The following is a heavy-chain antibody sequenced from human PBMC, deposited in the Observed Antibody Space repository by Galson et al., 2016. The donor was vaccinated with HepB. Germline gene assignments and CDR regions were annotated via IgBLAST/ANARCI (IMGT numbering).Heavy chain of an antibody. CDR1: GGSLSGYY. D-gene: IGHD4-17*01. Sequence: SETLSLTYGVFGGSLSGYYWSWVRQPPGMGREWIGEVNYVGRANYNPSLRSRVTISVDVSNNQFSLNLKSLSAADTAVYYCAKTVTTISPHDSNDLDVWGQGTTVTVSS. J-gene: IGHJ6*02. V-gene: IGHV4-34*01. CDR3: AKTVTTISPHDSNDLDV. CDR2: VNYVGRA.